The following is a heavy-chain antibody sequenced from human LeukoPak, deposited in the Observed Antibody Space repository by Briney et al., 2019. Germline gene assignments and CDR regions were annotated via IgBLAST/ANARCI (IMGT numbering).Heavy chain of an antibody. V-gene: IGHV4-59*12. CDR2: IYYSGST. Sequence: XXRQPPGXGXEGIGYIYYSGSTNYNPSLKSRATISVDTPKNQFSLKLSSVTAADTAVYYCARGLSPVVVVAATAFDIWGQGTMVTVSS. J-gene: IGHJ3*02. CDR3: ARGLSPVVVVAATAFDI. D-gene: IGHD2-15*01.